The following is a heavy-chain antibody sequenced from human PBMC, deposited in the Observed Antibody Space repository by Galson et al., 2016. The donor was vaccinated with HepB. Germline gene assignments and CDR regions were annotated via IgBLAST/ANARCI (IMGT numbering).Heavy chain of an antibody. V-gene: IGHV3-48*02. CDR2: ISSSGDTI. D-gene: IGHD3-10*01. Sequence: SLRLSCAASGFTFSSSTMNWVRQSPGKGLEWVSYISSSGDTIYYADSVKGRFTISRDNAKNSLFLQMNSLRDEDTAVYYGARALFGPGSYWCMDVWGQGTTVTVSS. J-gene: IGHJ6*02. CDR3: ARALFGPGSYWCMDV. CDR1: GFTFSSST.